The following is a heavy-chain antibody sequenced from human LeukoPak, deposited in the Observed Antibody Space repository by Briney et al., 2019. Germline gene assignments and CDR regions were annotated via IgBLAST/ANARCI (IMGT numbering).Heavy chain of an antibody. J-gene: IGHJ6*02. Sequence: KASETLSLTCTVSGGSISSYYWSWIRQPPGKGLEWIGYIYYSGSTNYNPSLKSRVTISVDTSKNQFSLKLSSVTAADTAVYYCARQTTYYDILTGVISYNYYGMDVWGQGTTVTVSS. CDR2: IYYSGST. CDR1: GGSISSYY. V-gene: IGHV4-59*08. D-gene: IGHD3-9*01. CDR3: ARQTTYYDILTGVISYNYYGMDV.